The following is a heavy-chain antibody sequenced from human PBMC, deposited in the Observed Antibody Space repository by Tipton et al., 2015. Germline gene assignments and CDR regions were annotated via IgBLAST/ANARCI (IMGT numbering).Heavy chain of an antibody. CDR3: ARRPLGSQAAFDM. V-gene: IGHV1-69*06. CDR1: GDSFNGHS. D-gene: IGHD1-26*01. CDR2: IIPIMGTT. Sequence: QVQLVQSGAEVKKPGSSGKVSCKASGDSFNGHSIDWVRQAPGQGLEWMAGIIPIMGTTNYAQNFQGRVSITADTSTTTVYMDLTPLKFEDTALYFCARRPLGSQAAFDMWGQGTMIIVSS. J-gene: IGHJ3*02.